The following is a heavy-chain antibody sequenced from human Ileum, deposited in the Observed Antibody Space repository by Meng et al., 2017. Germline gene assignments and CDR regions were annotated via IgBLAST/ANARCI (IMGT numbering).Heavy chain of an antibody. Sequence: VKRQESGQGLVRPSQTLSLTCIVSGVSISSNVNYWSWIRQHPGKGLEWLGYMYYSGSTYYNPSINTPITISLDTSKNQFSLRLDSVTAADTAVYFCARNDLAFWYFDLWGRGTLVTVSS. CDR1: GVSISSNVNY. CDR2: MYYSGST. CDR3: ARNDLAFWYFDL. D-gene: IGHD3-3*01. J-gene: IGHJ2*01. V-gene: IGHV4-31*01.